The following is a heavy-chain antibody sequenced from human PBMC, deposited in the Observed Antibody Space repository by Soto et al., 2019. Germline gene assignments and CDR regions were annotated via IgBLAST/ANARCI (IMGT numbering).Heavy chain of an antibody. CDR1: GFTFSSYW. D-gene: IGHD4-17*01. Sequence: EVHLVESGGGLVQPGGSLRLSCAASGFTFSSYWMHWVRQAPGKGLVWVSRINSDGSTTTYADSVKGRFTISRDNTKNTLYLQMNSLRAEDTAVYYCARGLLVSTPVTTGPWGQGTLVTVSS. CDR3: ARGLLVSTPVTTGP. J-gene: IGHJ5*02. CDR2: INSDGSTT. V-gene: IGHV3-74*01.